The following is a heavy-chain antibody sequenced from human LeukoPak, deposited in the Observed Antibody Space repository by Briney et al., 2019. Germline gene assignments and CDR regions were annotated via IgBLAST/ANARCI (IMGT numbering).Heavy chain of an antibody. CDR2: LGWNGDII. CDR1: AFTFDDYS. V-gene: IGHV3-9*01. Sequence: GGSLRLSCAASAFTFDDYSMHWVRQSPGKGLEWLSGLGWNGDIIDYADSVKGRFTISRDNAKNSLYLQMDSLKTEDTALYYCAKGSLIAASGTLFDFWGQGTRVTVSS. D-gene: IGHD6-13*01. CDR3: AKGSLIAASGTLFDF. J-gene: IGHJ4*02.